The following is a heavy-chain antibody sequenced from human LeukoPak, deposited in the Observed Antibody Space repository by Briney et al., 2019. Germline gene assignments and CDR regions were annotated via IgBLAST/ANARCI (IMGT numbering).Heavy chain of an antibody. CDR2: LKPDGSDK. Sequence: GGSLRLSCAASGFIFSHNWMSWVRQVPGKGLEWVANLKPDGSDKYYVDSVKGRFTISRDNAKNSLYLQMDSLRAEDTAVYYCASELQWSFYYWGQGTLVTVFS. CDR3: ASELQWSFYY. J-gene: IGHJ4*02. V-gene: IGHV3-7*04. CDR1: GFIFSHNW. D-gene: IGHD2-15*01.